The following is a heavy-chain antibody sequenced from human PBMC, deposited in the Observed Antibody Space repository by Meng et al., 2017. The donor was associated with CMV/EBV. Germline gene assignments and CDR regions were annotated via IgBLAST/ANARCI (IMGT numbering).Heavy chain of an antibody. V-gene: IGHV4-59*01. CDR2: IYYSVST. CDR1: GGSISSYY. Sequence: SETLSLTCTVSGGSISSYYWSWIRQPPGKGLEWIGYIYYSVSTNYNPSLKSRVTIPVDTSKNQFPLKLSSVTAADTAGYYCARGAQYYDFSNWFDPWGQGTLVTVSS. J-gene: IGHJ5*02. D-gene: IGHD3-3*01. CDR3: ARGAQYYDFSNWFDP.